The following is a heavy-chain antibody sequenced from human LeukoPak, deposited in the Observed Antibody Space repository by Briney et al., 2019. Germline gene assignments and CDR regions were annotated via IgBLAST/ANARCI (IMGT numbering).Heavy chain of an antibody. J-gene: IGHJ4*02. CDR2: IYYSGST. Sequence: PSETLSLTCAVYGGSFSGYYWSWICQPPGKGLEWIGYIYYSGSTNYNPSLKSRVTISVDTSKNQFSLKLSSVTAADTAVYYCARDRSLRHPYFDYWGQGTLVTVSS. CDR1: GGSFSGYY. V-gene: IGHV4-59*13. CDR3: ARDRSLRHPYFDY.